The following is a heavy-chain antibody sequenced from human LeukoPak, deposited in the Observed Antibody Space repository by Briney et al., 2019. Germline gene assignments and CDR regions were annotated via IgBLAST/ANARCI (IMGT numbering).Heavy chain of an antibody. V-gene: IGHV3-23*01. CDR2: ISGSGGST. CDR3: AKGFLVDRYDSSVYYYMDV. CDR1: GFTFSSYA. Sequence: GGSLRLSCAASGFTFSSYAMSWVRQAPGKGLEWVSAISGSGGSTYYADSVKGRFTISRDNSKNTLYLQMNSLRAEDTAVYYCAKGFLVDRYDSSVYYYMDVWGKGTTVTVSS. D-gene: IGHD3-22*01. J-gene: IGHJ6*03.